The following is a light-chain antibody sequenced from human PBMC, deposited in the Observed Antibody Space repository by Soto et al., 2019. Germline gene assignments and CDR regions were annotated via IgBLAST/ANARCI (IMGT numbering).Light chain of an antibody. V-gene: IGKV3-11*01. CDR2: DAS. J-gene: IGKJ4*01. CDR1: QSVSSF. Sequence: EIVLTQSPATLSLSPGERATLSCRASQSVSSFLAWYQQKPGQPPRLLIYDASNRATGIPARFSGSGSGTDLPLTISSLEPEDFAVYYCQQRSIWPPLTFGGGTKVEIK. CDR3: QQRSIWPPLT.